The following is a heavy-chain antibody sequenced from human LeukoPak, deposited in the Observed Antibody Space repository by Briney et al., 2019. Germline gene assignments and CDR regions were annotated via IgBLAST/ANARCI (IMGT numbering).Heavy chain of an antibody. CDR1: GYTFSGYY. Sequence: VASVKVSCKASGYTFSGYYMHWVRQAPGQGLEWMGWINPNSGGTIYAQKFHARVTMTRDTSISTVYMELSRLRSDDTAVYYCARGNDYVWGSYNYYYYYMDVWGKGTTVTISS. CDR3: ARGNDYVWGSYNYYYYYMDV. J-gene: IGHJ6*03. CDR2: INPNSGGT. V-gene: IGHV1-2*02. D-gene: IGHD3-16*01.